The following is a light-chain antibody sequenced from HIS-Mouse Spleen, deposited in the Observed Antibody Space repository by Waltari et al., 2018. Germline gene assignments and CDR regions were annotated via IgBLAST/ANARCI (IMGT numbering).Light chain of an antibody. V-gene: IGKV1-33*01. CDR3: QQYDNLHRLT. J-gene: IGKJ3*01. CDR2: DAS. CDR1: QDISNY. Sequence: DIQMTQSPSSLSASVGDRVTITCQASQDISNYLNWYQQKPGKAPKLLIYDASNLEKGVPSRFSGGGSGTDFTFTISSLQPEDIATYYCQQYDNLHRLTFGPGTKVDIK.